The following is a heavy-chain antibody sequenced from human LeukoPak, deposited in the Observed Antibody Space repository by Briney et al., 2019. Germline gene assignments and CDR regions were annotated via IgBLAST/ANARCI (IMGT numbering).Heavy chain of an antibody. CDR3: ARVFNRGFLEWLSPFDY. J-gene: IGHJ4*02. CDR2: INPNSGGT. D-gene: IGHD3-3*01. V-gene: IGHV1-2*02. CDR1: GCTFTGYY. Sequence: GASVKVSCKASGCTFTGYYMHWVRQAPGQGLEWMGWINPNSGGTNYAQKFQGRVTMTRDTSISTAYMELSRLRSDDTAVYYCARVFNRGFLEWLSPFDYWGQGTLVTVSS.